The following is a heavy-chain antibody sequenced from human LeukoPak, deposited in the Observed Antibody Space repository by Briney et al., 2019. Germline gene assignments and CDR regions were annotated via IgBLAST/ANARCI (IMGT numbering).Heavy chain of an antibody. V-gene: IGHV4-39*01. J-gene: IGHJ4*02. CDR3: ARQRPWGLSRYFDY. D-gene: IGHD7-27*01. CDR2: IYYSGST. Sequence: SETLSLTCTVSVGSISSSSYYWGWIRQPPGKGLEWTGSIYYSGSTYYNPSLKSRVTISVDTSKNQFSLKLTSVTAADTAVYFCARQRPWGLSRYFDYWGQGTLVTVSS. CDR1: VGSISSSSYY.